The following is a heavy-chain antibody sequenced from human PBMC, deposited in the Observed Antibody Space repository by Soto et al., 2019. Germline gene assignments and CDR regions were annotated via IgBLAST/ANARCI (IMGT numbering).Heavy chain of an antibody. J-gene: IGHJ4*02. CDR2: IIPILGIA. CDR3: ATSLRQSPFDY. Sequence: QVQLVQSGAEVKKPGSSVKVSCKASGGTFSSYTISWVRQAPGQGLEWMGRIIPILGIANYAQKFQGRVTITADKSTSTVYMELSSLRSEDTAVYYCATSLRQSPFDYWGQGTLVTVSS. CDR1: GGTFSSYT. V-gene: IGHV1-69*02.